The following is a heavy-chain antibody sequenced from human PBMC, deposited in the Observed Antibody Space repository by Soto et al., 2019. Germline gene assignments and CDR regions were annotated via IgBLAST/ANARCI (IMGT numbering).Heavy chain of an antibody. D-gene: IGHD6-19*01. CDR3: AGTSKWLAFDY. V-gene: IGHV4-59*01. CDR2: LYNSGNT. J-gene: IGHJ4*02. CDR1: GGSISNYF. Sequence: SETLSLTCTVSGGSISNYFWGWIRQPPGRGLEWIGSLYNSGNTNYNPSLKSRVTISVDTSNNHFSLKLSSVTAADAAVYYCAGTSKWLAFDYWGQGALVTVS.